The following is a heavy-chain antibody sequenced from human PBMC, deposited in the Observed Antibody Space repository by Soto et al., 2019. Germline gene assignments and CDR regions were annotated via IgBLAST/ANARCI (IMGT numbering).Heavy chain of an antibody. Sequence: PSETLSLTCAISGCSISSGAYSWSWIRQPPGKGLEWIGYIYHSGSTYYNPSLKSRVTISVDRSKNQFSLKLSSVTAADTAVYYCARAGGLGAVAADSWGQGTLVTVSS. CDR1: GCSISSGAYS. D-gene: IGHD6-19*01. V-gene: IGHV4-30-2*01. J-gene: IGHJ4*02. CDR3: ARAGGLGAVAADS. CDR2: IYHSGST.